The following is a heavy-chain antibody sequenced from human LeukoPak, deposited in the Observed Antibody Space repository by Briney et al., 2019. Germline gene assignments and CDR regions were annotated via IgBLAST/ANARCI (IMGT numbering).Heavy chain of an antibody. J-gene: IGHJ6*03. CDR2: IRYDGSNK. D-gene: IGHD2-2*01. V-gene: IGHV3-30*02. CDR1: GFTFSSYG. CDR3: ARGISSTSFFKYYYYYYMDV. Sequence: PGGSLRLSYAASGFTFSSYGMHWVRQAPGKGLEWVAFIRYDGSNKYYADSVKGRFTISRDNSKNTLYLQMNSLRAEDTAVYYCARGISSTSFFKYYYYYYMDVWGKGTTVTISS.